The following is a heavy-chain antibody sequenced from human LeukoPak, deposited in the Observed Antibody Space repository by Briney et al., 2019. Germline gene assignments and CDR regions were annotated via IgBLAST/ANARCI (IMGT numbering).Heavy chain of an antibody. Sequence: SETLSHTCAVSGYSLGKNYYWGWIRQPPGKGLEWIGRIYGTGSTSYNPSLMNRVTMSVDTSKNHFSLKLTSVTAADTAVYYCARYDSRGSASTRFDYWGQGILVTISS. CDR2: IYGTGST. V-gene: IGHV4-38-2*01. J-gene: IGHJ4*02. D-gene: IGHD3-16*01. CDR3: ARYDSRGSASTRFDY. CDR1: GYSLGKNYY.